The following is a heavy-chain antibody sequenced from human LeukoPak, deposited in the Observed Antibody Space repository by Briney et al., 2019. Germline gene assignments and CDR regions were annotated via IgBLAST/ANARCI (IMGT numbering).Heavy chain of an antibody. V-gene: IGHV3-53*01. CDR3: ARGRPGYFFDY. D-gene: IGHD6-13*01. CDR1: GFTVSSNY. CDR2: IYSGGST. J-gene: IGHJ4*02. Sequence: GGSLRLSCAPSGFTVSSNYMSWVRQAPGKGLELVSVIYSGGSTYYADSVKGRFTISRDNSKNTLYLQMNSLRAEDTAVYYCARGRPGYFFDYWGQGTLVTVSS.